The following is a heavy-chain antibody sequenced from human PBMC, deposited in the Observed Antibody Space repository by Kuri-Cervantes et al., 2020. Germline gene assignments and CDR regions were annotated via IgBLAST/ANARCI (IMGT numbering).Heavy chain of an antibody. CDR3: ARDRGLYDYIWGSYPAQLGNAFDI. Sequence: GESLKISCAASGFTFSTYWMSWLRQAPGKGLEWVANIDQDGSEKYYVDSVRGRFSISRDNAKNSLYLQMNSLRAEDTAVYYCARDRGLYDYIWGSYPAQLGNAFDIWGQGTMVTVSS. V-gene: IGHV3-7*03. CDR1: GFTFSTYW. CDR2: IDQDGSEK. J-gene: IGHJ3*02. D-gene: IGHD3-16*02.